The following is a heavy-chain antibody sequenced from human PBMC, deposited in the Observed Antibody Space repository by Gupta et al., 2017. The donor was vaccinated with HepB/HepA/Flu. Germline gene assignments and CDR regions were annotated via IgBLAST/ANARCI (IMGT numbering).Heavy chain of an antibody. CDR3: ARDWGRDDAFDI. CDR2: IYYSGST. V-gene: IGHV4-31*02. J-gene: IGHJ3*02. Sequence: WSWIRQHPGKGLEWIGYIYYSGSTYYNPSLKSRVTISVDTSKNQFSLKLSSVTAADTAVYYCARDWGRDDAFDIWGQGTMVTVSS. D-gene: IGHD3-16*01.